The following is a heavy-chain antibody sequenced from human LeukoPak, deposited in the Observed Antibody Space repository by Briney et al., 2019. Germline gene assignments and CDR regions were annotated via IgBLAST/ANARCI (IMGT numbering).Heavy chain of an antibody. CDR3: THAVTTLAYSLDV. J-gene: IGHJ6*02. V-gene: IGHV2-5*02. CDR1: GFSLRTSGGG. D-gene: IGHD4-17*01. CDR2: IYWDDVK. Sequence: SGPTLVKTTPALPLTFTFSGFSLRTSGGGVGWIRQPPGKAPGWLALIYWDDVKRYSPSLKSRLTITKDTSKKQVVLTMTNLDPVDTATYYCTHAVTTLAYSLDVWGQGTTVTVSS.